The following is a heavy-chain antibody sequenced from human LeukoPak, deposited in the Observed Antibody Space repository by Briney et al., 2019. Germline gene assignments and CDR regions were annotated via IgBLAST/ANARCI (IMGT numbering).Heavy chain of an antibody. Sequence: ASVKVSCKASGYTFNNYYMYWVRQAPGQGLEWMGMINPSGGGTSYAQKFRGRVTMTRGTSTRTVYMEVSSLKPEDTAVYYCARQGAYSSAIGMGYWGQGTLVTVSS. V-gene: IGHV1-46*02. D-gene: IGHD6-19*01. CDR1: GYTFNNYY. CDR3: ARQGAYSSAIGMGY. CDR2: INPSGGGT. J-gene: IGHJ4*02.